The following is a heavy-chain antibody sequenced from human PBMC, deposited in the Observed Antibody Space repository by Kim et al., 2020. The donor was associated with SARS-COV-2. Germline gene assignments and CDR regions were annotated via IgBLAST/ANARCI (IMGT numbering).Heavy chain of an antibody. CDR2: IYYSGST. Sequence: SETLSLTCTVSGGSISSGDYYWSWIRQPPGKGLEWIGYIYYSGSTYYNPSLKSRVTISVDTSKNQFSLKLSSVTAADTAVYYCARGQQAGYQLLGYWGQGTLVTVSS. CDR3: ARGQQAGYQLLGY. J-gene: IGHJ4*02. V-gene: IGHV4-30-4*01. D-gene: IGHD2-2*01. CDR1: GGSISSGDYY.